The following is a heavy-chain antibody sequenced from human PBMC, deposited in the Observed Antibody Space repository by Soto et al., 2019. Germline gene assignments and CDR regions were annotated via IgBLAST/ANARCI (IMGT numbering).Heavy chain of an antibody. D-gene: IGHD3-22*01. CDR2: ISYDGNNK. Sequence: GGSLRLYCAASEFTFSSYGIHWVRQAPGKGLEWVAIISYDGNNKQYADPVKGRFTISRDNSKSTVHLQMNSLRVEDTAVYYCAKDTYYHDSSGYYVFDYWGQGTLVTVSS. J-gene: IGHJ4*02. V-gene: IGHV3-30*18. CDR3: AKDTYYHDSSGYYVFDY. CDR1: EFTFSSYG.